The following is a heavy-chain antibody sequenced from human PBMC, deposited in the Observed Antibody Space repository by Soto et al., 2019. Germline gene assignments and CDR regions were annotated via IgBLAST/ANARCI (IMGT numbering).Heavy chain of an antibody. CDR3: ASTDPGPRFDP. CDR1: RYIFTAYF. CDR2: INPNNGAT. V-gene: IGHV1-2*02. D-gene: IGHD3-10*01. J-gene: IGHJ5*02. Sequence: QVQLVQSGAEVKKPGASVKVSCKAPRYIFTAYFMHWVRQAPGQGLEWMGWINPNNGATHYGLSFQGRATMTGDTSISTAYMELSSLSSDDTAVYYGASTDPGPRFDPWGRGPWSSSPQ.